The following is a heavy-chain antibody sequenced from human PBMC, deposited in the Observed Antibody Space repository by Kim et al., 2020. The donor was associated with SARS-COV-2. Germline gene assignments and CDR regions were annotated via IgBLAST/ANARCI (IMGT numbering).Heavy chain of an antibody. CDR3: ARFNYGDSRRYYYYGMDV. V-gene: IGHV3-66*02. D-gene: IGHD4-17*01. J-gene: IGHJ6*02. Sequence: GGSLRLSCAASGFTVSSNYMSWVRQAPGKGLEWVSVIYSGGSTYYADSVKGRFTISRDNSKNTLYLQMNSLRAEDTAVYYCARFNYGDSRRYYYYGMDVWGQGTTVTVSS. CDR2: IYSGGST. CDR1: GFTVSSNY.